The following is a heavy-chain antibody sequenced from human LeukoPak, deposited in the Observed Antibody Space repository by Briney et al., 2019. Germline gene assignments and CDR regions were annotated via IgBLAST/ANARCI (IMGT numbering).Heavy chain of an antibody. CDR1: GFTFSTYA. CDR3: ARDAVSTDILTGYRIDYFDY. D-gene: IGHD3-9*01. Sequence: PGGSLRLSCAASGFTFSTYAMSWVRQAPGKGLEWVSAISGSGGSTYYADSVKGRFTISRDNSKNPLYLQMNSLRAEDTAVYHCARDAVSTDILTGYRIDYFDYWDQGTLVTVSS. V-gene: IGHV3-23*01. CDR2: ISGSGGST. J-gene: IGHJ4*02.